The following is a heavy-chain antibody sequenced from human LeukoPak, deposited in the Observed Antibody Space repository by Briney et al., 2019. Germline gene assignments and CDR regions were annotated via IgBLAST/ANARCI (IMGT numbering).Heavy chain of an antibody. CDR1: GGSFSGYY. D-gene: IGHD3-9*01. V-gene: IGHV4-34*01. CDR3: ARGVYDILTGYHFDY. J-gene: IGHJ4*02. CDR2: INHSGST. Sequence: SETLSLTCAVYGGSFSGYYWSWIRQPPGKGLEWIGEINHSGSTYYNPSLKSRVTISVDRSKNQFSLKLSSVTAADTAVYYCARGVYDILTGYHFDYWGQGTLVTVSS.